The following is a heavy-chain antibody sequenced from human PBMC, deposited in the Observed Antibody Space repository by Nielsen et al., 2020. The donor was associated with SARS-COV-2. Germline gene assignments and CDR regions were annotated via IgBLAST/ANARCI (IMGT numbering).Heavy chain of an antibody. Sequence: GESLKISCAASGFTFSSYAVHWVRQAPGKGLEWVAVISYDGSNKYYADSVKGRFAISRDNSKNTLYLQMNSLRAEDTAVYYCATRDYSTGWYSHDYWGQGTLVSVSS. CDR2: ISYDGSNK. CDR1: GFTFSSYA. J-gene: IGHJ4*02. V-gene: IGHV3-30*09. D-gene: IGHD6-19*01. CDR3: ATRDYSTGWYSHDY.